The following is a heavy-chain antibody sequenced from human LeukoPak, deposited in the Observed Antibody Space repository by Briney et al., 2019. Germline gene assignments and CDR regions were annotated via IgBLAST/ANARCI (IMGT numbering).Heavy chain of an antibody. J-gene: IGHJ4*02. CDR3: PEGATPYYFDH. CDR2: IQPGDSKT. CDR1: GYGFSTFW. V-gene: IGHV5-51*01. D-gene: IGHD4/OR15-4a*01. Sequence: GESLKISCKGSGYGFSTFWIAWVRQMPGKGLECMGIIQPGDSKTRYSPSFQGHVTISADKSISTAYLQWSSLKASDTAMYYCPEGATPYYFDHWGQGTLVTVSA.